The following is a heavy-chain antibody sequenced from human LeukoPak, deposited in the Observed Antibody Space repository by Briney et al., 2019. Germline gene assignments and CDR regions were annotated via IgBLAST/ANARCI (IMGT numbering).Heavy chain of an antibody. CDR1: GFTFSSFW. V-gene: IGHV3-74*01. J-gene: IGHJ5*02. CDR2: INNDGSST. Sequence: GGSLRLSCAASGFTFSSFWMHWVRQAPGKGLVWVSHINNDGSSTSYADFVKGRFTISRDNAKNSLYLQMNSLRAEDMALYYCAKEGAYGGFDPWGQGTLVTVSS. CDR3: AKEGAYGGFDP. D-gene: IGHD4-17*01.